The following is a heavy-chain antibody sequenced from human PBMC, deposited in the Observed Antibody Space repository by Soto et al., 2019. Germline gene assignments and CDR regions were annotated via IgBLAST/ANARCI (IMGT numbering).Heavy chain of an antibody. CDR1: VGYIRSGGYY. CDR2: IYYSVST. J-gene: IGHJ4*02. CDR3: AGAPLT. V-gene: IGHV4-31*03. Sequence: QVQLQESGPGLVKPSQTLSLTCTVSVGYIRSGGYYWSWIRQHPGKALEWIGYIYYSVSTSYNASMTSRVSISVDTSKNQCSLKLSSVTDADTAVYFCAGAPLTWGQGTLVTVSS.